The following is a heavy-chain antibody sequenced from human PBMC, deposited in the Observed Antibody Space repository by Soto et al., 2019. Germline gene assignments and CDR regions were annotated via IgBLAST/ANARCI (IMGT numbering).Heavy chain of an antibody. Sequence: EVQLLESGGGLVQPGGYLRVSCAASGITFSSYAMRWVRQAPVKGLEWVSAISGSGGSTYYADSVKGRFTISRDNSKNTLYLQMNSLRAEDTAVYYCARRGSGSYFDYWGQGTLVTVSS. V-gene: IGHV3-23*01. J-gene: IGHJ4*02. CDR1: GITFSSYA. CDR3: ARRGSGSYFDY. CDR2: ISGSGGST. D-gene: IGHD1-26*01.